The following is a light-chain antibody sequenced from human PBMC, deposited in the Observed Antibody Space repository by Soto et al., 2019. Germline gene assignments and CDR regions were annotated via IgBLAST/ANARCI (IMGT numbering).Light chain of an antibody. J-gene: IGKJ2*01. CDR3: QQYNNWPYT. V-gene: IGKV3-15*01. CDR2: DAS. Sequence: EIVLTHSPATQSVSPGERATLSSRASQSVGSNLAWYQQRPGQPPRLLIYDASTRATDIPSRFSGGGSGTEFTLTISSLQSEDFAVYYCQQYNNWPYTFGQGTKLQIK. CDR1: QSVGSN.